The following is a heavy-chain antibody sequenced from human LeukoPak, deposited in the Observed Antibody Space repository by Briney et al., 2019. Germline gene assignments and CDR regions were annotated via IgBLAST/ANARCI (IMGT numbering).Heavy chain of an antibody. V-gene: IGHV1-2*02. Sequence: ASVKVSCKTSGYTFTGYYMHWVRQAPGHGLEWMGWINPNTGGTNYAQKFQGRGTMTRDTAISTAYMELSRLRSDDTALYYCAKERGYCSSSNCYTSDAFDIWGQGTLVTVSS. CDR3: AKERGYCSSSNCYTSDAFDI. CDR1: GYTFTGYY. D-gene: IGHD2-2*02. CDR2: INPNTGGT. J-gene: IGHJ3*02.